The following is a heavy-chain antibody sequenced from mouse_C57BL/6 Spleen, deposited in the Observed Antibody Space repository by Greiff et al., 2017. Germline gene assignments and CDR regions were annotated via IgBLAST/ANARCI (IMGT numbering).Heavy chain of an antibody. CDR1: GYTFTNYW. CDR2: IYPGGGYT. J-gene: IGHJ4*01. CDR3: ARCYGSSYAMDY. V-gene: IGHV1-63*01. D-gene: IGHD1-1*01. Sequence: VQRVESGAELVRPGTSVKMSCKASGYTFTNYWIGWAKQRPGHGLEWIGDIYPGGGYTNYNEKFKGKATLTADKSSSTAYMQFSSLTSEDSAIYYCARCYGSSYAMDYWGQGTSVTVSS.